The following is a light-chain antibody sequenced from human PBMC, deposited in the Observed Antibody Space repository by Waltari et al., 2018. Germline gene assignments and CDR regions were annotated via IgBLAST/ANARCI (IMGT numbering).Light chain of an antibody. V-gene: IGKV1-5*03. CDR2: RAS. CDR3: HQYDHSSHS. Sequence: DIQLTQSPSTLSASVGDRVPITCRASQSVISNYLAWYQQKPGRAPKLLIYRASTLQSGVPSRLSGSGSGTECTVTISSLQPDDFATYYCHQYDHSSHSFGQGTKLEIK. CDR1: QSVISNY. J-gene: IGKJ2*03.